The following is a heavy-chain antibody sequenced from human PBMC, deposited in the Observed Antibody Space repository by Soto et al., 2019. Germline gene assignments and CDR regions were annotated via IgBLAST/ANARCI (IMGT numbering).Heavy chain of an antibody. V-gene: IGHV4-4*07. CDR1: GGTISGYY. CDR3: ARGQRFSDWFDP. Sequence: QVHLQESGPGLVKPSETLSLTCSVSGGTISGYYWTWIRQPAGKGLEWIGRIYSCGNTKYNPSLQSRVTMSLDTSNNQFSLRLTSVTAADTAVYYCARGQRFSDWFDPWGQGTLVTVSS. D-gene: IGHD3-3*01. J-gene: IGHJ5*02. CDR2: IYSCGNT.